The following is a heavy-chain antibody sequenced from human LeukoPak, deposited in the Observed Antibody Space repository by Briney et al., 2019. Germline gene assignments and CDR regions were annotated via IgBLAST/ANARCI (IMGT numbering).Heavy chain of an antibody. Sequence: SETLSLTCTVSGYSISSGYYWGWLRQPPGKGLEWIGSIYSSGTTFYNPSLKSRVTISIDTSKNQFSLNLSSVTAADTAVYYCARHHMITFYYFDNWGQGTLVTVSS. CDR1: GYSISSGYY. V-gene: IGHV4-38-2*02. D-gene: IGHD3-16*01. CDR2: IYSSGTT. J-gene: IGHJ4*02. CDR3: ARHHMITFYYFDN.